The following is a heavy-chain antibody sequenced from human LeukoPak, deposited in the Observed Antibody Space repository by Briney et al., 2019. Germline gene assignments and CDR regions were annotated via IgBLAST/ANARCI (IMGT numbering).Heavy chain of an antibody. D-gene: IGHD3-10*01. CDR2: MNPITGST. Sequence: ASVKVSCRESGFIFTGYDINWVRQAAGQGLEWMGWMNPITGSTGYARQFQGRVTMTRDTSTGTAYMELTSLRSEDTAVYYCVRDGEGVAISVNYWFDPWGQGTLVTVSS. V-gene: IGHV1-8*01. CDR1: GFIFTGYD. J-gene: IGHJ5*02. CDR3: VRDGEGVAISVNYWFDP.